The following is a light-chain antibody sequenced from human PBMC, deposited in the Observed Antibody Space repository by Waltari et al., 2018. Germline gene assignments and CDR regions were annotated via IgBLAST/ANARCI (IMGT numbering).Light chain of an antibody. J-gene: IGLJ2*01. CDR1: TGAVTNGHY. Sequence: QTVVTQEPSLTVSPGGSVTLTCASSTGAVTNGHYPNWFQQKPGQVPRALLYSKTNKHPWTPARFSGSLLGGKAALTLSGVQPEDEADYYCLLYYSGARVFGGGTKVTVL. CDR3: LLYYSGARV. V-gene: IGLV7-43*01. CDR2: SKT.